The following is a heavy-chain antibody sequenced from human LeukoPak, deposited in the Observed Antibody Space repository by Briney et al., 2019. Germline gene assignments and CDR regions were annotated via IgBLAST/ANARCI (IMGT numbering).Heavy chain of an antibody. Sequence: ASVKVSCKASGYTFTSYDINWVRQATGQGLEWMGWMNPNSGNTGYAQKFQGRVTMTRNTSISTAYMELRSLRSDDTAVYYCARDGVVPAAMPFDYWGQGTLSPSPQ. J-gene: IGHJ4*02. V-gene: IGHV1-8*01. D-gene: IGHD2-2*01. CDR3: ARDGVVPAAMPFDY. CDR2: MNPNSGNT. CDR1: GYTFTSYD.